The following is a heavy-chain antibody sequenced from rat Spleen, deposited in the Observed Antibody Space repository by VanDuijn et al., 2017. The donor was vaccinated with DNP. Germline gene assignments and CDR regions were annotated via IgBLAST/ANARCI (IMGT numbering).Heavy chain of an antibody. CDR1: GFTLNKYW. D-gene: IGHD1-4*01. Sequence: EVQLVESGGGQVQPGGSLTLSCAASGFTLNKYWMTWVRQAPGKGLEWIASIINSGGNTYYPESVRGRFTISRDNAKNTLYLQMDSLRSEDTTTYYCASRPPPTRGPFDYWGQGVTVTVSS. CDR3: ASRPPPTRGPFDY. CDR2: IINSGGNT. V-gene: IGHV5-31*01. J-gene: IGHJ2*01.